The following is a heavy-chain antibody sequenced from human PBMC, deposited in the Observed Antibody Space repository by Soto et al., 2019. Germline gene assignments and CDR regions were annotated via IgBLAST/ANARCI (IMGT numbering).Heavy chain of an antibody. V-gene: IGHV1-18*01. CDR1: GYTFTSYG. CDR2: ISAYNGNT. Sequence: ASVKVSCKASGYTFTSYGISWVRQAPGQGLEWMGWISAYNGNTNYAQKLQGRVTMTTDTSTSTAYMELRSLRSDDTAVYYCARVSIRVSTVTTFFYSYYYMDVWGKGTTVTVSS. D-gene: IGHD4-17*01. CDR3: ARVSIRVSTVTTFFYSYYYMDV. J-gene: IGHJ6*03.